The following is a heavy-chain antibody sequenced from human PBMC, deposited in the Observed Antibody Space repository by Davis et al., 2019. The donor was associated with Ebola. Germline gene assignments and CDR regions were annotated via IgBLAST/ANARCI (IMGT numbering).Heavy chain of an antibody. Sequence: GGSLRLSCAASGFTFSSYSMNWVRQAPGKGLEWVSYISSSSSTIYYADSVKGRFTISRDNAKNSLYLQMNSLRAEDTAVYYCARDRQDYVWGSYRTRLSYFDYWGQGTLVTVSS. CDR1: GFTFSSYS. D-gene: IGHD3-16*02. CDR2: ISSSSSTI. J-gene: IGHJ4*02. V-gene: IGHV3-48*04. CDR3: ARDRQDYVWGSYRTRLSYFDY.